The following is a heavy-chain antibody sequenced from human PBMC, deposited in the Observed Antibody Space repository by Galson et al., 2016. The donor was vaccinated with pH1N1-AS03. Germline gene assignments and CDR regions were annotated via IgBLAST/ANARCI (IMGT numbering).Heavy chain of an antibody. CDR1: GLTFSSFA. CDR3: AKDRDVYGDYIWYFDL. CDR2: IRYDGSDK. V-gene: IGHV3-30*02. D-gene: IGHD4-17*01. Sequence: SLRLSCAASGLTFSSFALHWVRQAPGKGLEWVAFIRYDGSDKKYANSVKGRFTISRDNSKNTLYLQMNSLRAEDTAVYYCAKDRDVYGDYIWYFDLWGRGTLVTVSS. J-gene: IGHJ2*01.